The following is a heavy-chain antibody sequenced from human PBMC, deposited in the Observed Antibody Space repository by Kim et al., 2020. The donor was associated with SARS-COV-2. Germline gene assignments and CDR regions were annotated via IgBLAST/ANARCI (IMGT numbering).Heavy chain of an antibody. CDR2: ISYDGSNK. V-gene: IGHV3-30*04. J-gene: IGHJ4*02. CDR1: GFTFSSYA. CDR3: ARVPDSSGWGNFEY. D-gene: IGHD6-19*01. Sequence: GGSLRLSCAASGFTFSSYAMHWVRQAPGKGLEWVAVISYDGSNKYYADSVKGRFTISRDNSKNTLYLQMNSLRAEDTAVYYCARVPDSSGWGNFEYWGQGTLVTVSS.